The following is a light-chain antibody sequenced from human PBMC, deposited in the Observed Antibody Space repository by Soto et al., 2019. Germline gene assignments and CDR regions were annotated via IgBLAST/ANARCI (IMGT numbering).Light chain of an antibody. CDR2: DVS. CDR3: YSYAGISDV. V-gene: IGLV2-11*01. Sequence: QSVLTQPRSVSGSPGQSVTISCTGTSSDVGGYNYVSWYQQHPGKAPKLMIYDVSKRPSGVPDRFSGSKSGNTASLTISGLQAEDEADYYCYSYAGISDVFGTGNKVTVL. J-gene: IGLJ1*01. CDR1: SSDVGGYNY.